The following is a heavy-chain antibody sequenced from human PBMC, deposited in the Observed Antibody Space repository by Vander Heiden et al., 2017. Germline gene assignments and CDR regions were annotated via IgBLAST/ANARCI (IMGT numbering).Heavy chain of an antibody. Sequence: VQLVQSGAEVKKPGASLKISWKGAGYSFSSHWIAWVRQMPGKGLEWMGIIFPGDSATRDIPAVQGQVAISADKSIFTAYLRWRRMKASDTAIYYCARRTGSSKNWFDPWCRVTMITVSS. CDR2: IFPGDSAT. CDR1: GYSFSSHW. J-gene: IGHJ5*02. V-gene: IGHV5-51*01. CDR3: ARRTGSSKNWFDP. D-gene: IGHD1-26*01.